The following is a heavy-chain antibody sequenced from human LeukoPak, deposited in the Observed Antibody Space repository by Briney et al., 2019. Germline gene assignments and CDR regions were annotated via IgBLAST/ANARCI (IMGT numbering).Heavy chain of an antibody. J-gene: IGHJ4*02. D-gene: IGHD5-18*01. CDR3: AREKRYSYGTAYYFDY. CDR2: IIPIFGTA. CDR1: GGTFSRYA. Sequence: SVKVSCKASGGTFSRYAISWVRQAPGQGRDWMGRIIPIFGTANYAQKFQGRITITTDESTSTAYMELSSLRAEETAVYYCAREKRYSYGTAYYFDYWGQGTLVTVSS. V-gene: IGHV1-69*05.